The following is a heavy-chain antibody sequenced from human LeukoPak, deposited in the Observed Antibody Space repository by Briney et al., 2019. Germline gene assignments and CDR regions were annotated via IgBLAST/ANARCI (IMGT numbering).Heavy chain of an antibody. CDR3: ARVVAVAGTRGYYYYMDV. Sequence: SQTLSLTCAISGDSVSSNSAAWNWIRQSPSRGLEWLGRTYYRSKWYNDYAVSVKSRITINPDTSKNQFSLQLNSVTPEDTAVYYCARVVAVAGTRGYYYYMDVWGKGTTVTVSS. CDR2: TYYRSKWYN. V-gene: IGHV6-1*01. J-gene: IGHJ6*03. D-gene: IGHD6-19*01. CDR1: GDSVSSNSAA.